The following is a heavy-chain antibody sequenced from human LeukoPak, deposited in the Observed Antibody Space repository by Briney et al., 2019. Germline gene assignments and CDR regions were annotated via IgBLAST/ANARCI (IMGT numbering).Heavy chain of an antibody. D-gene: IGHD5-18*01. V-gene: IGHV4-61*01. Sequence: SETLSLTCTVSGGSIRSSSYYWSWIRQPPGKGLEGIGYIYYSGSTNYNPSLKSRVTISVDASKNQFSLKLSSVTAADTAVYYCARTTEGGYTYEYFYYYYMDVWGKGTTVTVSS. J-gene: IGHJ6*03. CDR2: IYYSGST. CDR1: GGSIRSSSYY. CDR3: ARTTEGGYTYEYFYYYYMDV.